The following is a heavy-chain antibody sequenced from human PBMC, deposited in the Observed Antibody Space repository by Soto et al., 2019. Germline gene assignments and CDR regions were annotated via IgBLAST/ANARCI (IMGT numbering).Heavy chain of an antibody. Sequence: QLQLVQSGAEVKKPGSSVKVSCKTSGVSFNNNGIGWVRQAPGHGLEWMGGVSPPFRTSNYARKFQGRISITADASTGTVNMELSSLTSEDTAQYYCARVLYYGSGSCSPYGMDVWGQGTMVTVSS. CDR2: VSPPFRTS. J-gene: IGHJ6*02. CDR3: ARVLYYGSGSCSPYGMDV. V-gene: IGHV1-69*01. CDR1: GVSFNNNG. D-gene: IGHD3-10*01.